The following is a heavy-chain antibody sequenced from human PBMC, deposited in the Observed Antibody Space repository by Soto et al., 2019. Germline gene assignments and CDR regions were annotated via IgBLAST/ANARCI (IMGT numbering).Heavy chain of an antibody. CDR2: IWYDGSNK. CDR3: ARAKYEGVVPAAFYYYYYGMDV. D-gene: IGHD2-2*01. CDR1: GFTFSSYG. V-gene: IGHV3-33*01. Sequence: QVQLVESGGGVVQPGRSLRLSCAASGFTFSSYGMHWVRQAPGKGLEWVAVIWYDGSNKYYADSVKGRFTISRDNSKNTLYLQLNSLRAADTAVYSCARAKYEGVVPAAFYYYYYGMDVWGQGTTVTVSS. J-gene: IGHJ6*02.